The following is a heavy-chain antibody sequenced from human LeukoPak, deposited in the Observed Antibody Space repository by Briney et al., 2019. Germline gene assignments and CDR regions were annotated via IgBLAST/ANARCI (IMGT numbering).Heavy chain of an antibody. D-gene: IGHD6-19*01. CDR2: IIPIFGTA. CDR1: GGTFSSYA. Sequence: SVKVSCKASGGTFSSYAISWVRQAPGQGLEWMGGIIPIFGTANYAQKFQGRVTITADKSTSTAYMELSSLRSEDTAVYYCASPKYSSGWYGGYYYYMDVWGKGTTVTVSS. J-gene: IGHJ6*03. CDR3: ASPKYSSGWYGGYYYYMDV. V-gene: IGHV1-69*06.